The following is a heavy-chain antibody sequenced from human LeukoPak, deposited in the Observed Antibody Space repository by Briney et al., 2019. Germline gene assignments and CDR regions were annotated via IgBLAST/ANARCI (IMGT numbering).Heavy chain of an antibody. CDR1: GGTFSSYA. J-gene: IGHJ1*01. D-gene: IGHD3-22*01. V-gene: IGHV1-69*13. Sequence: SVKVSCKASGGTFSSYAISWVRQAPGQGLEWMGGIIPIFGTANYAQKFQGRVTITADESTSTAYMELSSLRSEDTAVYYCARERDYYDSSGYYYSHSEYFQHWDQGTLVTVSS. CDR2: IIPIFGTA. CDR3: ARERDYYDSSGYYYSHSEYFQH.